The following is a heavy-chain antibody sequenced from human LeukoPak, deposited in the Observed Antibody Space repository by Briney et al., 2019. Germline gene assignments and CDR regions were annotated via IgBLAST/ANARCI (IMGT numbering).Heavy chain of an antibody. CDR3: ATTRSTAISLFDY. CDR1: GGSISSYY. J-gene: IGHJ4*02. D-gene: IGHD2-21*02. V-gene: IGHV4-34*01. Sequence: SETLSLTCTVSGGSISSYYWSWIRQPPGKGLEWIGEINHSGSTNYNPSLKSRVTISVDTSKNQFSLKLSSVTAADTAVYYCATTRSTAISLFDYWGQGTLVTVSS. CDR2: INHSGST.